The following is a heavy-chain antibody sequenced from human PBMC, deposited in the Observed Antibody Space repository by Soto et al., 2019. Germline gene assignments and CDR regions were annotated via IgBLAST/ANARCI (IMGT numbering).Heavy chain of an antibody. CDR3: AKDGAPYYYDFLAYDPPRRPYCFDY. CDR2: ISGSGSST. J-gene: IGHJ4*02. D-gene: IGHD3-22*01. Sequence: GGSLRLSCAASGFTFSSYAMSWVRQAPGKGLEWVSAISGSGSSTYYADSVKGRFTISRDNSKNTLYLQMNSLRAEDTAVYYCAKDGAPYYYDFLAYDPPRRPYCFDYWGQGTLVTVSS. CDR1: GFTFSSYA. V-gene: IGHV3-23*01.